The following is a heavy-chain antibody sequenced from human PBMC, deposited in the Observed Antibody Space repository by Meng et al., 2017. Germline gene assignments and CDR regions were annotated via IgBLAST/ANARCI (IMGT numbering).Heavy chain of an antibody. D-gene: IGHD6-19*01. J-gene: IGHJ4*02. Sequence: VQLQESGPRRVRPSETLSLTCTVSGGPVSSGSYYWSWIRQPPGKGLEWIGYIYYSGSTNYNPSLKSRVTISVDTSKNQFSLKLSSVTAADTAVYYCARAIAVAGITIDYWGQGTLVTVSS. CDR3: ARAIAVAGITIDY. CDR2: IYYSGST. V-gene: IGHV4-61*01. CDR1: GGPVSSGSYY.